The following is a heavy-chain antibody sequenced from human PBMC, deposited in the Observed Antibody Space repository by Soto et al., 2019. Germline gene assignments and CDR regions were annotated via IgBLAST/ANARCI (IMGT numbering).Heavy chain of an antibody. V-gene: IGHV4-31*03. Sequence: QVQLQESGPGLVKPSQTLSLTCTVSGGSISSGGYYWSWIRQQPGKGLEWIGYIYYRGSTYYNPSPKRRVTISVHTSKTQFSLKLSSVTAADTAVYYCAASCVGCGGFNYSGMDVRAQGPTLTVSS. CDR1: GGSISSGGYY. CDR2: IYYRGST. J-gene: IGHJ6*02. D-gene: IGHD2-21*01. CDR3: AASCVGCGGFNYSGMDV.